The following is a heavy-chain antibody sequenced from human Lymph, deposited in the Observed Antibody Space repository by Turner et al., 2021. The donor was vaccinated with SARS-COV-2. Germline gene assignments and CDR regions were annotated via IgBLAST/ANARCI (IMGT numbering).Heavy chain of an antibody. CDR3: ARYGSGGYFYYGLDV. CDR2: ISYDGSNK. D-gene: IGHD3-10*01. Sequence: QVQLVESGGGVVQTGRSLRLSCAVYVFTFSTYAIHWVRQAAGKGLEWVAVISYDGSNKYYADSVKGRFTISRDNSKNTLYLQMNSLRAEDTAVYYCARYGSGGYFYYGLDVWGQGTTVTVSS. J-gene: IGHJ6*02. V-gene: IGHV3-30*04. CDR1: VFTFSTYA.